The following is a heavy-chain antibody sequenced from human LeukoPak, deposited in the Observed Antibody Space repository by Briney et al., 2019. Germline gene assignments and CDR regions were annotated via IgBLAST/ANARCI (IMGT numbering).Heavy chain of an antibody. Sequence: ASVKVSCKASGYTFTGYYMHWVRQAPGQGLEWMGWINSNSGGTNYAQKFQGRVTMTRDTSISTAYMELSRLRSDDTAVYYCARVEGKFVEKYYFDYWGQGTLVTVSS. J-gene: IGHJ4*02. D-gene: IGHD3-16*01. CDR1: GYTFTGYY. V-gene: IGHV1-2*02. CDR2: INSNSGGT. CDR3: ARVEGKFVEKYYFDY.